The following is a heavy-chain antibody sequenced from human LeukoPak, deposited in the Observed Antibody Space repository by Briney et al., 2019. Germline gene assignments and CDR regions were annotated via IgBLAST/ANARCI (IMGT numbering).Heavy chain of an antibody. CDR3: ARHVATMGLEDFDY. V-gene: IGHV4-38-2*01. Sequence: SETLSLTCAVSGYSISGGYYWGWIRQPPGKGLEWIGSIYHSGSTYYNPSLKSRVTISVDTSKNQFSLKLSSVTAADTAVYYCARHVATMGLEDFDYWGQGTLVTVSS. D-gene: IGHD5-24*01. J-gene: IGHJ4*02. CDR1: GYSISGGYY. CDR2: IYHSGST.